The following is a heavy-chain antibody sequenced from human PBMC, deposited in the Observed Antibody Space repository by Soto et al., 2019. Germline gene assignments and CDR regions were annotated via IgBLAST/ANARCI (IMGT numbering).Heavy chain of an antibody. CDR1: GFAFNHYG. V-gene: IGHV3-23*01. CDR2: ISGSGGTT. CDR3: AKVIVLGASTIEF. D-gene: IGHD6-6*01. J-gene: IGHJ4*02. Sequence: SLRLSCAASGFAFNHYGMAWVRQAPGKGLEWVSVISGSGGTTYYADSVKGRFTISRDNSKSTVYLQMNSLRVEDTALYSCAKVIVLGASTIEFWGPGTLVTSPQ.